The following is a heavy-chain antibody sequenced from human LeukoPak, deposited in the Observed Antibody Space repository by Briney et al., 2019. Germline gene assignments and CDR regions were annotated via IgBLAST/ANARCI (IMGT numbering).Heavy chain of an antibody. J-gene: IGHJ3*02. D-gene: IGHD3-22*01. V-gene: IGHV4-4*02. Sequence: PSETLSLTCAVSGGSISSSNWWSWVRQPPGKGLEWIGEIYHSGSTNYNPSLKSRVTISVDKSKNQFSLKLSSVTAADTAVYYCARVGYYYDSSGYSPLHDAFDIWGQGTMVTVSS. CDR1: GGSISSSNW. CDR3: ARVGYYYDSSGYSPLHDAFDI. CDR2: IYHSGST.